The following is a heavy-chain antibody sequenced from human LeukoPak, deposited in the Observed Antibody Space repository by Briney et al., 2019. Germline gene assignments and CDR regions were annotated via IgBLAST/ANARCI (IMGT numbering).Heavy chain of an antibody. CDR1: GGPISGYY. V-gene: IGHV4-59*01. D-gene: IGHD3-22*01. Sequence: PSETLSLTCTVSGGPISGYYWSWIRQSPGKGLEWIGYMYYSGSTNYNPSLKSRVTISVDTSRNQFSLKLSSVTAADTAVYYCARVPTGPERRHSSGYYYYYNAMDVWGQGTTVTVSS. CDR3: ARVPTGPERRHSSGYYYYYNAMDV. CDR2: MYYSGST. J-gene: IGHJ6*02.